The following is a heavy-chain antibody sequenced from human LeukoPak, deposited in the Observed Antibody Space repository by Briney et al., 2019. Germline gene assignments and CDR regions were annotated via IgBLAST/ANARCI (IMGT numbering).Heavy chain of an antibody. CDR2: ISGSGGSI. D-gene: IGHD6-13*01. Sequence: GGSLRLSCAASGFTFSSYAMSWVRQAPGKGLEWVSAISGSGGSIYYADSAKGRFTISRDNSKNTLYLQMNSLKTEDTAIYYCARPHSNTWAGSYCDCWGQGTLVSVSS. CDR3: ARPHSNTWAGSYCDC. V-gene: IGHV3-23*01. CDR1: GFTFSSYA. J-gene: IGHJ4*02.